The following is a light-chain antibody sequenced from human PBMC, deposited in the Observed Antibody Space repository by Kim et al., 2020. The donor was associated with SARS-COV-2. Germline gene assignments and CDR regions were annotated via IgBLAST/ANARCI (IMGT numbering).Light chain of an antibody. CDR2: EVS. CDR3: SSYAGSNNYV. V-gene: IGLV2-8*01. CDR1: SSDVGGYNY. Sequence: GQSVTISCTGTSSDVGGYNYVSWYQQHPGRAPKFRIYEVSKRPSGVPDRFSGSKSGNTASLTVSGLQAEDEADYYCSSYAGSNNYVFGTGTKVTVL. J-gene: IGLJ1*01.